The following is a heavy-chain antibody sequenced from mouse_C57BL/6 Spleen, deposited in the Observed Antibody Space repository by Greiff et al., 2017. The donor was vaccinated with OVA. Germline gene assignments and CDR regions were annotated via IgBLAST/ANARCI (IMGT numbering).Heavy chain of an antibody. V-gene: IGHV1-69*01. CDR3: ARDGNYVWFAY. J-gene: IGHJ3*01. CDR2: IDPSDSYT. Sequence: QVQLQQSGAELVMPGASVKLSCKASGYTFTSYWMHWVKQRPGQGLEWIGEIDPSDSYTNYNQKFKGKSTLTVDKSSSTAYMQLSSLTSEDSAVYYCARDGNYVWFAYWGQGTLVTVSA. D-gene: IGHD2-1*01. CDR1: GYTFTSYW.